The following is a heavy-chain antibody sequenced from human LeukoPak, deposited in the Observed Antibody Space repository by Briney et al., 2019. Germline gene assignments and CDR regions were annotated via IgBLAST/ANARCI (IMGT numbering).Heavy chain of an antibody. Sequence: PSETLSLTCTVSGGSISNYYWNWIRQPPGEGLEWIGYIYYSGSGSTNYNPSLKSRVTISVDTSKNQFSLKLTSVTAADTAVHYCARRGSRDWYFDLWGRGTLVTVSS. J-gene: IGHJ2*01. CDR3: ARRGSRDWYFDL. V-gene: IGHV4-59*08. CDR2: IYYSGSGST. CDR1: GGSISNYY. D-gene: IGHD3-10*01.